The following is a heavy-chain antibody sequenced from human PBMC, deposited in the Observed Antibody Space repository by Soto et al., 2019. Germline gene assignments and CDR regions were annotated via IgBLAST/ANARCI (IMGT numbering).Heavy chain of an antibody. CDR3: ARDLGIVVVPAAIGNWFDP. Sequence: SVKVSCKASGGTFSSYAISWVRQAPGQGLEWMGGIIPIFGTANYAQKFQGRVTITADESTSTAYMELSSLRSEDTAVYYCARDLGIVVVPAAIGNWFDPWGQGTLVTVSS. J-gene: IGHJ5*02. D-gene: IGHD2-2*01. CDR2: IIPIFGTA. V-gene: IGHV1-69*13. CDR1: GGTFSSYA.